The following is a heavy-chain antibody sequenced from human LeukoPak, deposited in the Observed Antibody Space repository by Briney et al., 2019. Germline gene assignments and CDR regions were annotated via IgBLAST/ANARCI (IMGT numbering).Heavy chain of an antibody. D-gene: IGHD4-17*01. CDR1: GYTFTSYY. J-gene: IGHJ4*02. CDR2: INPSGGST. Sequence: GASVKVSCKASGYTFTSYYMHWVRQAPGQGLEWMGIINPSGGSTSYAQKFQGRVTITADESTSTAYMELSSLRSEDTAVYYCARDQTVPKGGFDYWGQGTLVTVSS. V-gene: IGHV1-46*01. CDR3: ARDQTVPKGGFDY.